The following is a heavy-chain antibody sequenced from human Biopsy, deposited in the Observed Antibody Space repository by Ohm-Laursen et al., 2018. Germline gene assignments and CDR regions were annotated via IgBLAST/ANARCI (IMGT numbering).Heavy chain of an antibody. D-gene: IGHD2-8*02. CDR1: SASINLYY. CDR3: ARDRIAYCTATSCGNFGLDV. J-gene: IGHJ6*02. CDR2: INHSGHT. Sequence: SETLSLTCTVSSASINLYYWGWIRQSPGKGLEWIGYINHSGHTNYNPSLKSRLTMSVDTSKNQFSLKLTSVAAADTAVYYCARDRIAYCTATSCGNFGLDVWGQGTTVTVSS. V-gene: IGHV4-59*01.